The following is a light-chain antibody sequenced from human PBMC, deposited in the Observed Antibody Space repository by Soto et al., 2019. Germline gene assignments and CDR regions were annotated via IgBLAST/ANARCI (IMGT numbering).Light chain of an antibody. Sequence: QTALTPPASVTGSPGQSTTISYTGTSRDVGGYNYVSWYQHHPGKAPKHVLYEVSNRPSGVSNRFSGSKSGNTASLTLSGLQAEDEADYYCAAYTTSSTYVFGSGTKVTVL. CDR3: AAYTTSSTYV. J-gene: IGLJ1*01. CDR2: EVS. CDR1: SRDVGGYNY. V-gene: IGLV2-14*01.